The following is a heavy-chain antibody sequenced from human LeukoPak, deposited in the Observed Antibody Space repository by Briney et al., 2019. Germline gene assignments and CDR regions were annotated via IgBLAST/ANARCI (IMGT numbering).Heavy chain of an antibody. V-gene: IGHV4-59*08. CDR3: ARRSSGNWYFDL. CDR1: GGSISTYY. J-gene: IGHJ2*01. CDR2: IYYSGST. D-gene: IGHD1-14*01. Sequence: PSETLSLTCTVSGGSISTYYWSWIRQPPGKGPEWIGYIYYSGSTNYNPSLNSRVTISVDTSKNQFSLRLSSVTAADTAVYYCARRSSGNWYFDLWGRGTLVTVSS.